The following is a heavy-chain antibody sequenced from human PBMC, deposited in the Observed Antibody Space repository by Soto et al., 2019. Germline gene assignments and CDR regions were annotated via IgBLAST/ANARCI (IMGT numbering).Heavy chain of an antibody. Sequence: QVQLQESGPGLVKPSQTLSLTCTVSGGSISSGGYYWSWIRQHPGKGLEWIGYIYYSGSIYYNPSLKSRVTISVDTSRNQFSLKLSSVTAADTAVYYCARDCSSTSCYYYYGMDVWGQGTTVTVSS. CDR3: ARDCSSTSCYYYYGMDV. CDR1: GGSISSGGYY. J-gene: IGHJ6*02. CDR2: IYYSGSI. D-gene: IGHD2-2*01. V-gene: IGHV4-31*03.